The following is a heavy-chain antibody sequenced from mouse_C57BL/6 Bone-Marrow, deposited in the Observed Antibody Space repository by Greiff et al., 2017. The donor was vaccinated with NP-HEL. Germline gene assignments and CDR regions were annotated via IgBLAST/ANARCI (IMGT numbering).Heavy chain of an antibody. V-gene: IGHV1-4*01. D-gene: IGHD2-4*01. CDR2: INPSSGYT. Sequence: QVQLQQSGAELARPGASVKMSCKASGYTFTSYTMHWVKQRPGQGLEWIGYINPSSGYTKYNQKFKDKATLTADKSSSTAYMQLSSLTSEDSAVYYCARKIYYDYDGWYFDVWGTGTTVTVSS. CDR1: GYTFTSYT. J-gene: IGHJ1*03. CDR3: ARKIYYDYDGWYFDV.